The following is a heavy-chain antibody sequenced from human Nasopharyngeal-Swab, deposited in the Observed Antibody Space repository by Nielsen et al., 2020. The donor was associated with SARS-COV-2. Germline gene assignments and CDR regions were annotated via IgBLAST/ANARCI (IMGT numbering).Heavy chain of an antibody. J-gene: IGHJ4*01. V-gene: IGHV4-61*01. CDR3: ARDLAPRSGESYFDY. CDR2: IYYNGKT. Sequence: SETLSLTCTVSGASVSSGYYYWSWIRKPPGKGLEWIGQIYYNGKTTYNLSLQSRISVSLDPSKNQFSLKVTSVSAADTGIYYCARDLAPRSGESYFDYWGKGTPVTVSS. CDR1: GASVSSGYYY. D-gene: IGHD3-3*01.